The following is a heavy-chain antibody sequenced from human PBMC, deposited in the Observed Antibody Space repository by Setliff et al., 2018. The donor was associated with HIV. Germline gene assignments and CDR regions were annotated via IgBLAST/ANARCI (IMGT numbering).Heavy chain of an antibody. D-gene: IGHD3-22*01. CDR3: ARERDSNGYQFDY. Sequence: ASVKVSCKASGYTFTGYAIHWVRQAPGQRLEWMGWINAGNGNTKYSQEFQGRVTITRDTSASTAYMELSSLKSEDMAVYYCARERDSNGYQFDYWGQGTLVTVSS. V-gene: IGHV1-3*03. J-gene: IGHJ4*02. CDR1: GYTFTGYA. CDR2: INAGNGNT.